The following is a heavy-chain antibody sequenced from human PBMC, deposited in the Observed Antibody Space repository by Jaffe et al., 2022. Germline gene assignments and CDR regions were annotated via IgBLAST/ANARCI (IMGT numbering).Heavy chain of an antibody. Sequence: QVQLQESGPGLVKPSETLSLTCAVSGYSISSGYYWGWIRQSPGKGLEWIASIYHSGSTYYNPSLKSRVTISVDTSKIQFSLKLSSVTAADTAVYYCASRIAATANYFDYWGQGTLVTVSS. CDR1: GYSISSGYY. D-gene: IGHD2-15*01. CDR2: IYHSGST. J-gene: IGHJ4*02. V-gene: IGHV4-38-2*01. CDR3: ASRIAATANYFDY.